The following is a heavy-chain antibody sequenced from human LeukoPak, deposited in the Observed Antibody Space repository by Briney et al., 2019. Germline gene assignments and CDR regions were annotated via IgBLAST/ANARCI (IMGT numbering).Heavy chain of an antibody. CDR3: TTGTVYYYYYYMDV. V-gene: IGHV3-15*01. D-gene: IGHD4-11*01. Sequence: PGGSLRLSCAASGFTFSNAWMSWVRQAPGKGLEWVGRIKSKTDGGTTDYAAPVKGRFTVSRDDSKNTLYLQMNSLKTEDTAVYYCTTGTVYYYYYYMDVWGKGTTVTVSS. CDR1: GFTFSNAW. CDR2: IKSKTDGGTT. J-gene: IGHJ6*03.